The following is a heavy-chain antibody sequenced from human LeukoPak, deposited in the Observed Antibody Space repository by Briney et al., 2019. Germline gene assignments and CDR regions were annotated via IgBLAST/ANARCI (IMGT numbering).Heavy chain of an antibody. J-gene: IGHJ4*02. V-gene: IGHV4-34*01. D-gene: IGHD3-10*01. CDR3: ARIITMVRGVIVYYFDY. Sequence: KPSATLSLTCAVYGGSFSGYYWSWIRQPPGKGLEWIGEINHSGSTNYNPSLKSRVTISVDTSKNQFSLKLSSVTAADTAVYYCARIITMVRGVIVYYFDYWGQGTLVTVSS. CDR1: GGSFSGYY. CDR2: INHSGST.